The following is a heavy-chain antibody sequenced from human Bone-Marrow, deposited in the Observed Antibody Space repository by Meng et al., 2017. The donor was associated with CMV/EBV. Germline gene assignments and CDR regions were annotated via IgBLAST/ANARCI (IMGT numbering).Heavy chain of an antibody. D-gene: IGHD6-19*01. Sequence: GESLKISCAASGFTFSSYSMNWVRQAPGKGLEWVSSISSSSSYIYYADPVKGRFTISRDNAKNSLYLQMNSLRAEDTVVYYCARDFRSGWYYYGMDVWGQGTTVTVSS. V-gene: IGHV3-21*01. CDR2: ISSSSSYI. J-gene: IGHJ6*02. CDR3: ARDFRSGWYYYGMDV. CDR1: GFTFSSYS.